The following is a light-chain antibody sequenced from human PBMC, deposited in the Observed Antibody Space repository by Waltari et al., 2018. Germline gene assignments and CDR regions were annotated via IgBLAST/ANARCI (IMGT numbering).Light chain of an antibody. V-gene: IGKV3-20*01. CDR1: QRVGRS. CDR3: QHYLRLPVT. Sequence: DIVLTQSPGTLSLSPGERATLPCRASQRVGRSLAGYQKGPGKAPRLLSYGAFIRATGIADRFSGSGSGTDFSLTISRLEPEDFAVYYCQHYLRLPVTFGIGTKVEIK. CDR2: GAF. J-gene: IGKJ4*02.